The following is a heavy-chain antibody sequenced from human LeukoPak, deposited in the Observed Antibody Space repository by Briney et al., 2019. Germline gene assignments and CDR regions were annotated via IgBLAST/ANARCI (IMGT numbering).Heavy chain of an antibody. CDR2: IIPILGIA. Sequence: ASVKVSCKASGGTFSSYAISWVRQAPGQGLEWMGRIIPILGIANYAQKFQGGVTITADKSTSTAYMELSSLRSEDTAVYYCARDSVVARFDPWGQGTLVTVSS. J-gene: IGHJ5*02. D-gene: IGHD3-10*01. CDR3: ARDSVVARFDP. CDR1: GGTFSSYA. V-gene: IGHV1-69*04.